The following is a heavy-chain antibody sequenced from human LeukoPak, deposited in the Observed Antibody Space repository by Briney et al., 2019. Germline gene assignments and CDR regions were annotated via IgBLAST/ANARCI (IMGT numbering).Heavy chain of an antibody. CDR3: ARQDDNNWFDP. CDR1: GGSISSSSYY. J-gene: IGHJ5*02. Sequence: SETLSLTCTVSGGSISSSSYYWGWIRQPPGKGLEWIGSIYYSGSTYYNPSLKSRVTISVDTSKNQFSLKLSSVTAADTAVYYCARQDDNNWFDPWSQGTLVTVSS. D-gene: IGHD1-1*01. V-gene: IGHV4-39*01. CDR2: IYYSGST.